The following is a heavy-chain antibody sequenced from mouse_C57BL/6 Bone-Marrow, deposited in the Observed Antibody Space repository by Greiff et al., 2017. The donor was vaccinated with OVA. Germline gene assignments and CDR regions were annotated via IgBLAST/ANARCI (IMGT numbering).Heavy chain of an antibody. Sequence: QVQLQQPGAELVKPGASVKMSCKASGYTFTSYWITWVQQSPGQGLEWIGDIYPGSGCTNYNEKFKTKATLTVDTSSSTAYMQLNSLTSEDSEVDDCERPRSTMVMYYFDDWGKGTTLTVAS. CDR2: IYPGSGCT. D-gene: IGHD2-2*01. V-gene: IGHV1-55*01. CDR1: GYTFTSYW. CDR3: ERPRSTMVMYYFDD. J-gene: IGHJ2*01.